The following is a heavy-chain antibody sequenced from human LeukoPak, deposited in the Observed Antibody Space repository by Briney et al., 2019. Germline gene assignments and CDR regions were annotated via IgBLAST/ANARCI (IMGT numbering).Heavy chain of an antibody. CDR2: IYYTGST. CDR3: ARDGAADCSGDCYSRGDY. J-gene: IGHJ4*02. V-gene: IGHV4-39*07. D-gene: IGHD2-21*01. CDR1: GGSISSSSYY. Sequence: SETLSLTCTVSGGSISSSSYYWGWIRQPPGKGLEWIGSIYYTGSTNYNPSLKSRVTISLDTPKKQFSLKLSSVTAADTAVYYCARDGAADCSGDCYSRGDYWGQGTLVTVSS.